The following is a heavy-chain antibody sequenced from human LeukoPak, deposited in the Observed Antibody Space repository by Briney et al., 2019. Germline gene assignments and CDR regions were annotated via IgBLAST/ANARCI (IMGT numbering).Heavy chain of an antibody. J-gene: IGHJ4*02. CDR2: ISYDGSNK. CDR1: GFTFSSYA. V-gene: IGHV3-30*04. D-gene: IGHD6-19*01. CDR3: ARAGPKAFIAVADLYFDY. Sequence: TGGSLRLSCAASGFTFSSYAMHWVRQAPGKGLEWVAVISYDGSNKYYADSVKGRFTISRDNSKNTLYLQMNGLRAEDTAVYYCARAGPKAFIAVADLYFDYWGQGTLVTVSS.